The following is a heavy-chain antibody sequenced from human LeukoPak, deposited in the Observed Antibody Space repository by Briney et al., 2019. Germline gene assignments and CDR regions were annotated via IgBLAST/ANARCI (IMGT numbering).Heavy chain of an antibody. V-gene: IGHV3-7*01. CDR2: IRQDGSEK. D-gene: IGHD3-22*01. CDR3: ARDSPTSMIVNGFFAS. CDR1: GFTFSSYW. Sequence: GGSLRLSCTASGFTFSSYWMSWVRQAPGKGLEWVATIRQDGSEKYYVDSVKGGFTIFRDNAKNSLYLQMSSLRADDTAVYYCARDSPTSMIVNGFFASWGLGTQVTVSS. J-gene: IGHJ4*02.